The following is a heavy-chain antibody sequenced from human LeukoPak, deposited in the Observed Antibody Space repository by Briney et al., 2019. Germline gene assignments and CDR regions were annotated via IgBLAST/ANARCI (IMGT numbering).Heavy chain of an antibody. Sequence: GGSLRLSCAASGFTFDDYAMHWVRQAPGKGLVWVSRINSDGSSTNYADSVKGRFTISRDNAKNTLHLQMNSLRAEDTAVYYCAREGIAVAGTGHYYGMDVWGQGTTVTVSS. CDR2: INSDGSST. CDR1: GFTFDDYA. V-gene: IGHV3-74*01. CDR3: AREGIAVAGTGHYYGMDV. J-gene: IGHJ6*02. D-gene: IGHD6-19*01.